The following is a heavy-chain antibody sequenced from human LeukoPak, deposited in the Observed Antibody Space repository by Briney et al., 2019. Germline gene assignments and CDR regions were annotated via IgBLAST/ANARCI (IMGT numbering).Heavy chain of an antibody. Sequence: SETLSLTCAVSGYSISSYYYWAWIRQPRGKGLEWIGNIFHTGDTKYNPSLMSRLTLSVDSSNNQFSLRLTSVTAADTAVYYCAREDGLFDSWGQGTLVTVSS. D-gene: IGHD5-24*01. V-gene: IGHV4-38-2*02. CDR1: GYSISSYYY. CDR2: IFHTGDT. J-gene: IGHJ4*02. CDR3: AREDGLFDS.